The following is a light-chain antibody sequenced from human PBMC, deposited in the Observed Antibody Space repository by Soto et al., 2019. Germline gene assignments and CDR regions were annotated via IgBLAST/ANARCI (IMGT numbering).Light chain of an antibody. CDR1: SSDVGGYSY. CDR3: SSYAGSNMGV. Sequence: QSVLTQPPSASGSPGQSVTISCTGTSSDVGGYSYVSWYQQHPGKAPKLMIYEVSKRPSGVPDRFSGSKSGNTASLTVSGLQAEDEADYYCSSYAGSNMGVFGTGTRSPS. CDR2: EVS. J-gene: IGLJ1*01. V-gene: IGLV2-8*01.